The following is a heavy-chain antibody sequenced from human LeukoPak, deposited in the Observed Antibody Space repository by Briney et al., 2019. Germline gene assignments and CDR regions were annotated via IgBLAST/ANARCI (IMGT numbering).Heavy chain of an antibody. D-gene: IGHD2-2*02. Sequence: GGSLRLSCAASGFTFSSYAMSWVRQAPGKGLEWVSGISGSGGSTYYADSAKGRFTISRDNSKYTLYLQMNSLRAEDTAVYYCAKGYCRGISCYSDYWGQGTLVTVSS. CDR2: ISGSGGST. CDR3: AKGYCRGISCYSDY. V-gene: IGHV3-23*01. CDR1: GFTFSSYA. J-gene: IGHJ4*02.